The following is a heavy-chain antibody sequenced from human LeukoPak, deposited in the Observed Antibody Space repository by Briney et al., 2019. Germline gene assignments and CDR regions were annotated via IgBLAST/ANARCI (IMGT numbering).Heavy chain of an antibody. CDR3: ARDPASAVPIDY. CDR1: GFTFSSYW. CDR2: IKDDGSEK. Sequence: GGSLRLSCAASGFTFSSYWMTWVRQAPGKGLEWVAHIKDDGSEKYYVDSVKGRFTISRDNAKNSLYLQMNSLRVEDTAVYYCARDPASAVPIDYLGQGTLVTVSS. V-gene: IGHV3-7*01. D-gene: IGHD2-2*01. J-gene: IGHJ4*02.